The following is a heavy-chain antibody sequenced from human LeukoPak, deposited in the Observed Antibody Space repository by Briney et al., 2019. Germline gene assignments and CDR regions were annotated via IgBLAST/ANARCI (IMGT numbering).Heavy chain of an antibody. J-gene: IGHJ4*02. Sequence: ASVKVSCTASGYTFASYNVDWVRQAPGQGLEWMGWMNPDSGAAGYAEKFQGRVTMTRNTSTNTAYLELSSLRSEDTAVYYCTSLVRGIPYWGQGTLVPVSS. CDR3: TSLVRGIPY. D-gene: IGHD3-10*01. V-gene: IGHV1-8*01. CDR2: MNPDSGAA. CDR1: GYTFASYN.